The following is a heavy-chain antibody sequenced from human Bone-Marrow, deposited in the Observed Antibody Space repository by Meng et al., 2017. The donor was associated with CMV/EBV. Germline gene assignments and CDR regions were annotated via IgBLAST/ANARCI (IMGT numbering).Heavy chain of an antibody. CDR3: ARHSRTGRTGCSSTSCYPYWSDH. D-gene: IGHD2-2*01. V-gene: IGHV1-69*10. CDR1: GGTFSSYA. CDR2: IIPILGIA. Sequence: SVKVSCKASGGTFSSYAISWVRQAPGQGLEWMGGIIPILGIANYAQKFQGRVTITADKSTSTAYMELSSLRSEDTAVYYYARHSRTGRTGCSSTSCYPYWSDHWGQGTLVTVSS. J-gene: IGHJ5*02.